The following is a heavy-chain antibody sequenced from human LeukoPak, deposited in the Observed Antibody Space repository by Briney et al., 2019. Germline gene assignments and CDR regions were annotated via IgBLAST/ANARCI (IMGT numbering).Heavy chain of an antibody. CDR1: GYTFTGYY. J-gene: IGHJ6*02. CDR3: AARDPSLLDNYYYGMDV. Sequence: GASVKVSCKASGYTFTGYYMHWVRQAPGQGLEWMGWINPNSGGTNYAQKFQERVTITRDMSTSTAYMELSSLRSEDTAVYYCAARDPSLLDNYYYGMDVWGQGTTVTVSS. CDR2: INPNSGGT. V-gene: IGHV1-2*02. D-gene: IGHD2-2*03.